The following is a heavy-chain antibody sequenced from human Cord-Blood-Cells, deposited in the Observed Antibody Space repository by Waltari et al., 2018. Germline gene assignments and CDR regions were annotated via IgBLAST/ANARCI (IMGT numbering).Heavy chain of an antibody. D-gene: IGHD6-13*01. CDR3: ARGPYSSSWYYFDY. CDR2: INPNSGGT. CDR1: GYTFTGYY. Sequence: QVQLVQSGAEVKKPGASVKVSCKASGYTFTGYYMHWVRQAPGQGLEWMGRINPNSGGTNYGQKFQGRVTMTRDTSISTAYMELSRLRSDDTVVYYCARGPYSSSWYYFDYWGQGTLVTVSS. V-gene: IGHV1-2*05. J-gene: IGHJ4*02.